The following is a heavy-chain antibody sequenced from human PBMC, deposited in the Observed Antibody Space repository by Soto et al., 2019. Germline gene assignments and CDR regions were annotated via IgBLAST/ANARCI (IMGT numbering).Heavy chain of an antibody. J-gene: IGHJ6*02. D-gene: IGHD5-18*01. CDR2: ISGSGGST. CDR3: AKDSPEEGGYSYGYGMDV. Sequence: GGSLRLSCAASGFTFSSYAMSWVRQAPGKGLEWVSAISGSGGSTYYADSVKGRFTISRDNSKNTLYLQMNSLRAEDTAVYYCAKDSPEEGGYSYGYGMDVWGQGTTVTVSS. CDR1: GFTFSSYA. V-gene: IGHV3-23*01.